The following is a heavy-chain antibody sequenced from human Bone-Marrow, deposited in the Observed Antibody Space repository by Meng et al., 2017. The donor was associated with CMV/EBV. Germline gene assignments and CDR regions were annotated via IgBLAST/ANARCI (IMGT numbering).Heavy chain of an antibody. V-gene: IGHV3-23*01. J-gene: IGHJ5*02. Sequence: GGSLRLSCTASGFTFSSYAMSWVRQAPGKGLECVSAVSGSGGSTYYADSVKGRFTISRDNSKNTLYLQMNSLRAEDTAVYYCAKGSKYYDFWSGSSTWDQGTLVTVSS. CDR3: AKGSKYYDFWSGSST. D-gene: IGHD3-3*01. CDR2: VSGSGGST. CDR1: GFTFSSYA.